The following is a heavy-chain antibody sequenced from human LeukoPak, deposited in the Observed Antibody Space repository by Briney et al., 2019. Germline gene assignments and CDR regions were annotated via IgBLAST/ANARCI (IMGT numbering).Heavy chain of an antibody. D-gene: IGHD4-17*01. CDR2: IYYSGST. CDR3: ARGRPWAGTTGPRYYYYYGMDV. Sequence: SETLSLTCTVSGGSISSSSYYWGWIRQPPGKGLEWIGSIYYSGSTNYNPSLKSRVTISVDTSKNQFSLKLSSVTAADTAVYYCARGRPWAGTTGPRYYYYYGMDVWGQGTTVTVSS. V-gene: IGHV4-39*07. J-gene: IGHJ6*02. CDR1: GGSISSSSYY.